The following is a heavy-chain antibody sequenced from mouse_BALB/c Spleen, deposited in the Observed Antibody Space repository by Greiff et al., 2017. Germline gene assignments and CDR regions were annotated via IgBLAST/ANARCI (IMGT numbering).Heavy chain of an antibody. CDR3: TVVATGNYFDY. D-gene: IGHD1-1*01. CDR2: IYPGSGST. CDR1: GYTFTSYW. Sequence: LQQPGSELVRPGASVKLSCKASGYTFTSYWMHWVKQRPGQGLEWIGNIYPGSGSTNYDEKFKSKATLTVDTSSSTAYMQLSSLTSEDSAVYYGTVVATGNYFDYWGQGTTLTVSS. J-gene: IGHJ2*01. V-gene: IGHV1S22*01.